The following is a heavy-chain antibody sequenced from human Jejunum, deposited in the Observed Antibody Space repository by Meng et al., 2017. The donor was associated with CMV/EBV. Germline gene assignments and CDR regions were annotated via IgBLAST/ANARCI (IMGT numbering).Heavy chain of an antibody. CDR1: GFTFSAHA. Sequence: VQLVESGGGVVQPWRSPRLSWTASGFTFSAHAMHWVRQAPGKGLEWVAVISDDGSNEYYADSVKGRFTISRDNSKNTLYLQMNSLRAADTAVYYCARQPGSLAYWGQGTLVTVSS. J-gene: IGHJ4*02. CDR3: ARQPGSLAY. V-gene: IGHV3-30-3*01. CDR2: ISDDGSNE.